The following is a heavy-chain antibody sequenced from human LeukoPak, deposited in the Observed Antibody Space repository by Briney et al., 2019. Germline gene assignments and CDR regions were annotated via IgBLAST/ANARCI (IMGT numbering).Heavy chain of an antibody. CDR1: GGSFSGYY. CDR3: ARGTYSIKRSAYYYGMDV. J-gene: IGHJ6*02. CDR2: INHSGST. D-gene: IGHD4-11*01. Sequence: PSETPSLTCAVYGGSFSGYYWSWIRQPPGKGLEWIGEINHSGSTNYDPSLKSRVTISVDTSKNQFSLKLSSVTAADTAVYYCARGTYSIKRSAYYYGMDVWGQGTTVTVSS. V-gene: IGHV4-34*01.